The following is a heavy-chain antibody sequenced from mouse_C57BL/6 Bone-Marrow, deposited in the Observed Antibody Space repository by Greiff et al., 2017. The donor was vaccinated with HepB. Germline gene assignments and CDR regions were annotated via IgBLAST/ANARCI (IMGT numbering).Heavy chain of an antibody. CDR3: ARGNYGSTYWYFDV. V-gene: IGHV3-6*01. J-gene: IGHJ1*03. CDR1: GYSITSGYY. CDR2: ISYDGSN. Sequence: VQLKESGPGLVKPSQSLSLTCSVTGYSITSGYYWNWIRQFPGNKLEWMGYISYDGSNNYNPSLKNRISITRDTSKNQFFLKLNSVTTEDTATYYCARGNYGSTYWYFDVWGTGTTVTVSS. D-gene: IGHD1-1*01.